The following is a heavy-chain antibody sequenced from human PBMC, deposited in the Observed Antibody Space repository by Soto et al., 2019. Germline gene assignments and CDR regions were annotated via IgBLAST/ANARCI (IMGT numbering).Heavy chain of an antibody. CDR1: GFTFSRFE. V-gene: IGHV3-48*03. Sequence: GGSLRLSCAASGFTFSRFELHWVRQAPGKGLEWISYISSSGSTAYYASSVEGRFTISRDNANNSVYLKMDSLRAEDTALYYCKIVAWFPYLSFYCGQGALVTVS. D-gene: IGHD3-10*01. J-gene: IGHJ4*02. CDR2: ISSSGSTA. CDR3: KIVAWFPYLSFY.